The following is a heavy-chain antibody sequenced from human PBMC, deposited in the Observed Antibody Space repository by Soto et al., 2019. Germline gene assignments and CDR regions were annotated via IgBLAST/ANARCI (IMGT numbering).Heavy chain of an antibody. CDR3: ASARSSSSLDY. CDR1: GYTFTSYD. V-gene: IGHV1-8*01. Sequence: QVQLVQSGAEVKKPGASVKVSCKASGYTFTSYDVTWVRQATGQGLEWMGWMNPNSGNTGYAQKCQGRVTMTRNTSIRTAYMELSSLRSEDTAVYYCASARSSSSLDYWGQGTLVTVSS. J-gene: IGHJ4*02. CDR2: MNPNSGNT. D-gene: IGHD6-6*01.